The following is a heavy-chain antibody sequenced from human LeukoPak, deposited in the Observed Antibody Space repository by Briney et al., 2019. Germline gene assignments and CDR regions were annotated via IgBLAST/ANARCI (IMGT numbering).Heavy chain of an antibody. Sequence: PSETLSLTCTVSGGSISSGSYYWSWIRQPAGKGLEWIGRIYTSGSTNYNPSLKSRVTISVDTSKNQFSLKLSSVTAADTAVYYCARGAGIAVAGYYMDVWGKGTTVTVSS. CDR2: IYTSGST. D-gene: IGHD6-19*01. J-gene: IGHJ6*03. V-gene: IGHV4-61*02. CDR1: GGSISSGSYY. CDR3: ARGAGIAVAGYYMDV.